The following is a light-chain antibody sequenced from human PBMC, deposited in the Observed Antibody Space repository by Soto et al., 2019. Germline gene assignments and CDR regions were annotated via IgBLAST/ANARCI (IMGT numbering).Light chain of an antibody. CDR3: NSYTSGSTWV. CDR2: DVN. CDR1: SSDVGGFNY. V-gene: IGLV2-14*03. J-gene: IGLJ3*02. Sequence: QSVLTQPASVSGSPGQSITISCTGTSSDVGGFNYVSWFQHHPGKAPKLIIYDVNNRPSGISNRFSGSKSGSTASLTISGLQADDEADYYCNSYTSGSTWVFGGGTKLTVL.